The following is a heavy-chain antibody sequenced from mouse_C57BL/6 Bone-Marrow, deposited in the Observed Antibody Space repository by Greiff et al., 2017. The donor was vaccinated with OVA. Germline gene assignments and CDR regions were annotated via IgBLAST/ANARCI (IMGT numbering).Heavy chain of an antibody. Sequence: QVQLQQSGAELVKPGASVKMSCKASGYTFTSYWITWVKQRPGQGLEWIGDIYPGSGSTNYNEKFKSKATLTEDTSSSTAYMQLSSLTSEDSAVYYCARITTVVADWYFDVWGTGTTVTVSS. CDR1: GYTFTSYW. J-gene: IGHJ1*03. D-gene: IGHD1-1*01. CDR3: ARITTVVADWYFDV. V-gene: IGHV1-55*01. CDR2: IYPGSGST.